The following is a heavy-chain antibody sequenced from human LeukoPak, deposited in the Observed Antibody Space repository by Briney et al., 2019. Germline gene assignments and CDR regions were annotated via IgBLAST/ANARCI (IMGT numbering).Heavy chain of an antibody. V-gene: IGHV3-48*01. Sequence: GGSLRLSCAASGFTFSSYSMNWVRQAPGKGLEWVSYISSSSSTIYYADSVKGRFTISRDNAKNSLYLRMNSLRAEDTAVYYCARDGYRGDYWGQGALVTVSS. CDR1: GFTFSSYS. CDR3: ARDGYRGDY. CDR2: ISSSSSTI. D-gene: IGHD5-12*01. J-gene: IGHJ4*02.